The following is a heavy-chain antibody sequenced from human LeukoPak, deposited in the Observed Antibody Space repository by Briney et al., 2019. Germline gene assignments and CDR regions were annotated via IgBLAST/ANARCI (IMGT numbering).Heavy chain of an antibody. D-gene: IGHD4-17*01. J-gene: IGHJ1*01. CDR1: GFTFSSYS. CDR2: ISSSSSYV. V-gene: IGHV3-21*01. CDR3: ARDRLRPTAEYFQH. Sequence: PGGSLRLSCAASGFTFSSYSMNWVRQAPGKGLEWVSSISSSSSYVYYADSVKGRFTISRDNAKNSLYLQTNSLRAEDTAVYYCARDRLRPTAEYFQHWGQGTLVTVSS.